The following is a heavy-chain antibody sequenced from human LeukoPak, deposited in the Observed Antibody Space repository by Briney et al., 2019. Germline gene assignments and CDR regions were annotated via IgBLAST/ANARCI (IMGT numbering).Heavy chain of an antibody. V-gene: IGHV4-39*01. D-gene: IGHD1-1*01. J-gene: IGHJ4*02. CDR3: ARQTNRGAGNFDS. CDR2: IYYSDST. Sequence: PSETLSRTCTVSGGSISSSTYYWGWIRQAPGKGLEWIGTIYYSDSTNYNPSLKSRVTISVVMSKNQLSLNLNSVTAADTAVYYCARQTNRGAGNFDSWGQGTLVTVSS. CDR1: GGSISSSTYY.